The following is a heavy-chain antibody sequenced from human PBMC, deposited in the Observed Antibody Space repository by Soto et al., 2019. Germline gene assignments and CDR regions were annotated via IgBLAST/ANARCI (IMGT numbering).Heavy chain of an antibody. D-gene: IGHD6-6*01. J-gene: IGHJ6*02. CDR1: GYTFTIYY. V-gene: IGHV1-46*01. CDR2: INHSGGST. CDR3: ARNTDSSSWAYYYYGMDV. Sequence: GASVKVSYNASGYTFTIYYMPWVRHAPRQIVECMGIINHSGGSTSDEQKFQDRVTLTRDQSPSTVYMELRRMRSEDPAVSYCARNTDSSSWAYYYYGMDVWGQGTTVTVSS.